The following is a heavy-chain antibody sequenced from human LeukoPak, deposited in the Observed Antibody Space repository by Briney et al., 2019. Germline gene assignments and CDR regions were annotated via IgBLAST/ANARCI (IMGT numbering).Heavy chain of an antibody. J-gene: IGHJ4*02. D-gene: IGHD4-23*01. CDR3: ARELGGNSVGVDD. V-gene: IGHV3-64*01. CDR1: GFTFSSYA. Sequence: GGSLRLSCAASGFTFSSYARHWVRQAPGKGLEYVSAISSNGGSTYYANSVKGRFTISRDNSKNTLYLQMGSLRAEDMAVYYCARELGGNSVGVDDWGQGTLVTVSS. CDR2: ISSNGGST.